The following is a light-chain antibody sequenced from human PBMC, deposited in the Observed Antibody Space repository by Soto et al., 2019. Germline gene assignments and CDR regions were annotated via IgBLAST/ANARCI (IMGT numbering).Light chain of an antibody. Sequence: DIVLTQSPATLSLSPGERATLSCRASPRVSNDYLAWYKQKPGQAPRLLIYGASNRATGIPDRFSGSGSGTDFTLTIRRLEPEDFAVYYCQHDGISLTFGQGTKLDIK. CDR2: GAS. J-gene: IGKJ1*01. CDR3: QHDGISLT. V-gene: IGKV3-20*01. CDR1: PRVSNDY.